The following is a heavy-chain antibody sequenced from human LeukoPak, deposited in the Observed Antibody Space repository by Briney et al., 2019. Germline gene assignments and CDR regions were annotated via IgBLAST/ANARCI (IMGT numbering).Heavy chain of an antibody. Sequence: ASVKVSCKASGYTFTSYGISWVRQAPGQGLEWMGWISAYNGNTNYAQKLQGRVTMTTDTSTSTAYMELRSLRSDDTAVYYCARDKGTAMVTTWFDYWGQGTLVTVSS. CDR3: ARDKGTAMVTTWFDY. D-gene: IGHD5-18*01. CDR2: ISAYNGNT. V-gene: IGHV1-18*01. J-gene: IGHJ4*02. CDR1: GYTFTSYG.